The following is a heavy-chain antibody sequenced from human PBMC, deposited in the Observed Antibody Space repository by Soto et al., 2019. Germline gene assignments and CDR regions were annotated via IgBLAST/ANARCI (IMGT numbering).Heavy chain of an antibody. D-gene: IGHD3-22*01. CDR1: GGSVSTSSYY. Sequence: PSETLSLTCTVSGGSVSTSSYYWSWIRQPPGKGLELIWYIYYTGSANYNPSLKSRVTLSVDTSKNQFSLKLTPVTAADTAVYYCARLTMIVVVDYWGQGXPVTVSS. J-gene: IGHJ4*02. CDR2: IYYTGSA. V-gene: IGHV4-61*01. CDR3: ARLTMIVVVDY.